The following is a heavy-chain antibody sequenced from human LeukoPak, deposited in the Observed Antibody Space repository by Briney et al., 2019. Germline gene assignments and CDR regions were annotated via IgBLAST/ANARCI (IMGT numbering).Heavy chain of an antibody. D-gene: IGHD6-13*01. CDR1: GGTFSSYA. CDR2: IIPILGIA. V-gene: IGHV1-69*04. Sequence: SVKVSCKASGGTFSSYAISWVRQAPGQGLEWMGRIIPILGIANYAQKFQGGVTITADKSTSTAYMELSSLRSEDTAVYYCARVGYSSSWFRYFDYWGQGTLVTVSS. J-gene: IGHJ4*02. CDR3: ARVGYSSSWFRYFDY.